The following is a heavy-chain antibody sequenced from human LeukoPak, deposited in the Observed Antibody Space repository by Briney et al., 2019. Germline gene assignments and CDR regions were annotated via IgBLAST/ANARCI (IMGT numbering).Heavy chain of an antibody. Sequence: SETLSLTCAVYGGSFSGYYWSWIRQPPGKGLEWIGEINHSGSTNYNPSLKSRVTISVDTSKNQFSLRLSSVTAADTAVYYCARDHGSGSYYRANPNPFDYWGQGTLVTVSS. D-gene: IGHD3-10*01. V-gene: IGHV4-34*01. CDR3: ARDHGSGSYYRANPNPFDY. CDR1: GGSFSGYY. J-gene: IGHJ4*02. CDR2: INHSGST.